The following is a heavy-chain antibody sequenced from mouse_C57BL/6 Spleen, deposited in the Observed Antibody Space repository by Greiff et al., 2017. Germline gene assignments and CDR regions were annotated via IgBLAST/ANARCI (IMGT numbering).Heavy chain of an antibody. V-gene: IGHV1-69*01. CDR1: GYTFTSYW. CDR3: ARWGLRGAY. J-gene: IGHJ3*01. Sequence: VQLQQSGAELVMPGASVKLSCKASGYTFTSYWMHWVKQRPGQGLEWIGEIDPSDSYTNYNQKFKGKSTLTVDKSSSTAYMQLSSLTSEDSAVDYCARWGLRGAYWGQGTLVTVSA. D-gene: IGHD2-4*01. CDR2: IDPSDSYT.